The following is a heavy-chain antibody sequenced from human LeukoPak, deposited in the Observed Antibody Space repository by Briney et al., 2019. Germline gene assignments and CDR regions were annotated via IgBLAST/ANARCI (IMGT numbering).Heavy chain of an antibody. CDR1: GYTFTSYG. CDR3: ARDSSSWSLPLPHYFDY. J-gene: IGHJ4*02. CDR2: ISAYNGNT. V-gene: IGHV1-18*01. D-gene: IGHD6-13*01. Sequence: ASVKVSCKASGYTFTSYGIIWVRQAPGQGLEWMGWISAYNGNTNYAQKLQGRVTMTTDTSTSTAYMELRSLRSDDTAVYYCARDSSSWSLPLPHYFDYWGQGTPVTVSS.